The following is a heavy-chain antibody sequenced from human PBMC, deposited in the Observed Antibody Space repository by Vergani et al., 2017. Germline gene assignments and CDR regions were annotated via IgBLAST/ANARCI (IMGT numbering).Heavy chain of an antibody. D-gene: IGHD6-13*01. V-gene: IGHV1-2*02. CDR3: ARGPPLAAAGGYYFDY. CDR2: MNPNSGGT. CDR1: GYTFTSYY. J-gene: IGHJ4*02. Sequence: QVQLVQSGAEVKKPAASVKVSCKASGYTFTSYYMHWVRQAPGQGLAWMGWMNPNSGGTNYAQKFQDRVTMTRDTSISTAYMELSRLRSDDTAVYYCARGPPLAAAGGYYFDYWGQGTLVTVSS.